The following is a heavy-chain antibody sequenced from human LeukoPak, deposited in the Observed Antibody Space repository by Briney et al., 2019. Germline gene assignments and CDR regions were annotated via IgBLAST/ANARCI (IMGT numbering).Heavy chain of an antibody. CDR1: GYTFTSYY. J-gene: IGHJ3*02. CDR2: INPSGGST. Sequence: GASVKVSCKASGYTFTSYYMHWVRQAPGQGLEWMGIINPSGGSTSYAQKFQGRVTMTRDTSTSTVYMELSSLRSEDTAVYYCARGRTIEMADDAFDIWGQGTMVTVSS. V-gene: IGHV1-46*01. D-gene: IGHD1-26*01. CDR3: ARGRTIEMADDAFDI.